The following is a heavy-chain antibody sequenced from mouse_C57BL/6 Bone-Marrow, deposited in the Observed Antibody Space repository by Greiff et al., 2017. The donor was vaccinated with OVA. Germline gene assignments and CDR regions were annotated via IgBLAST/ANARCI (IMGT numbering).Heavy chain of an antibody. V-gene: IGHV1-55*01. D-gene: IGHD1-1*01. J-gene: IGHJ1*03. CDR1: GYTFTSYW. Sequence: VQLQQPGAELVKPGASVKMSCKASGYTFTSYWITWVKQRPGQGLEWIGDIYPGSGSTNYNEKFKSKATLTVDTSSSTAYMQLSSLTSEDSAVYYCARSNYGSSYWYFDVWGTGTTVTVSS. CDR2: IYPGSGST. CDR3: ARSNYGSSYWYFDV.